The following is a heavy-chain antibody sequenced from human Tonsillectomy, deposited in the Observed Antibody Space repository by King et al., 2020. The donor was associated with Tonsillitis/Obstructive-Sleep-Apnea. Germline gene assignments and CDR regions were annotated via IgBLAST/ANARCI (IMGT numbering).Heavy chain of an antibody. CDR2: ISGSGGST. J-gene: IGHJ4*02. Sequence: VQLVESGGGLVQPGGSLRLSCAASGFTFSSYAMSWVRQAPGKGLEWVSAISGSGGSTYYADSVKGRFTISRDNSKNTLYLQMNSLRAEDTAVYYCAKYDYDILTGTPTVGYWGQGTLVTVSS. D-gene: IGHD3-9*01. CDR1: GFTFSSYA. V-gene: IGHV3-23*04. CDR3: AKYDYDILTGTPTVGY.